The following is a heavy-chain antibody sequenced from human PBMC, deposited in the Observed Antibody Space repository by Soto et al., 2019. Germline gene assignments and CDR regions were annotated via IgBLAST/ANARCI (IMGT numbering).Heavy chain of an antibody. CDR3: ARGRYGDY. V-gene: IGHV1-18*01. Sequence: QVHLVQSGAEVKKPGASVKVSCKGSGYAFTTYGITWVRQAAGQGLEWMGWISAHNGNTNYAQKLQGRVTVTRDTSTSTAYMELRSLRSDDTAVYYGARGRYGDYWGQGALVNVSS. CDR2: ISAHNGNT. J-gene: IGHJ4*02. CDR1: GYAFTTYG. D-gene: IGHD1-1*01.